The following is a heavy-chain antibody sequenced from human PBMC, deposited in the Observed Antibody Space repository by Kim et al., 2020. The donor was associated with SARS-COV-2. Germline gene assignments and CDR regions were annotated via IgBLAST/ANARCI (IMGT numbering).Heavy chain of an antibody. D-gene: IGHD2-15*01. CDR2: ISKSGDET. CDR1: GFTFTAYA. V-gene: IGHV3-23*01. J-gene: IGHJ2*01. CDR3: VRYHRVPLYYFDF. Sequence: GGSLRLSCAASGFTFTAYAMAWVRQAPGKGLDWVAAISKSGDETYYADSVKGRFTISRDDSKNTLHLQMNSLRADDTAVYHCVRYHRVPLYYFDFWGRGTLVTVSS.